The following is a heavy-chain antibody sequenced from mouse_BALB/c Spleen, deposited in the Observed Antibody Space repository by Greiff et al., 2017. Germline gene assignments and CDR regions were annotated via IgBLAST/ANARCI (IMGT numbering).Heavy chain of an antibody. CDR2: IAPGSGST. Sequence: DLVKPGASVKLSCKASGYTFTSYWINWIKQRPGQGLEWIGRIAPGSGSTYYNEMFKGKATLTVDTSSSTAYIQLSSLSSEDSAVYCCARGLLRKNYFDYWGQGTTLTVSS. CDR3: ARGLLRKNYFDY. V-gene: IGHV1S41*01. J-gene: IGHJ2*01. D-gene: IGHD1-1*01. CDR1: GYTFTSYW.